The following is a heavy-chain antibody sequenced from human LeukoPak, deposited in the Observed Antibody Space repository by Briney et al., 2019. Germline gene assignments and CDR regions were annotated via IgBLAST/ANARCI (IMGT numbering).Heavy chain of an antibody. CDR2: IYYSGST. D-gene: IGHD6-6*01. V-gene: IGHV4-59*01. CDR1: GGSISSYY. CDR3: ARSAIRSSHADY. J-gene: IGHJ4*02. Sequence: PSETLSLTCTVSGGSISSYYWSWIRQPPGKGLEWIGYIYYSGSTNYNPSLKSRVTISVDTSKNQFSLKLSSVTAADTAVYYCARSAIRSSHADYWGQGTLVTVSS.